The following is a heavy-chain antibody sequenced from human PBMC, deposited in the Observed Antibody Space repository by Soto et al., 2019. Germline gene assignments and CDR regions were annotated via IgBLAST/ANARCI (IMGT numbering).Heavy chain of an antibody. CDR1: GGTFGSYA. CDR2: IIPIFSTP. D-gene: IGHD3-22*01. V-gene: IGHV1-69*12. CDR3: ARPIQYYFDTSAQSAWFDP. Sequence: QVQLVQSGAEVKKPGSSVKVSCKTSGGTFGSYAISWVRQAPGQGLEWMGGIIPIFSTPNYAQKFQGRVRIAAYESTSTAYRDLSSRRSEDTAVYYCARPIQYYFDTSAQSAWFDPWGQGTLVTVSS. J-gene: IGHJ5*02.